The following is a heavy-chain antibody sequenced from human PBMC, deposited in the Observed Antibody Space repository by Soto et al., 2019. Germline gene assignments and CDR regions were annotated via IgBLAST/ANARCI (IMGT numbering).Heavy chain of an antibody. J-gene: IGHJ4*02. CDR1: GGAISSGGYY. V-gene: IGHV4-31*03. Sequence: SETLSLTCSVSGGAISSGGYYWSWIRQHPGKGLEWIGYIYYSGSTYYNPSLKSRVTISVDTSKNQFSLKLSSVTAADTAVYYCAREGGVDYWGQGTLVTVSS. CDR2: IYYSGST. CDR3: AREGGVDY.